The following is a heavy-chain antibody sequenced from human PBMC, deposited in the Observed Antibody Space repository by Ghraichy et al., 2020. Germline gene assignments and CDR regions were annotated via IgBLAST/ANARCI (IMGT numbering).Heavy chain of an antibody. CDR1: GFTFSNHA. CDR3: AKDSSSSCCYYYGMDV. Sequence: GESLNISCAASGFTFSNHAMSWVRQAPGKGLEWVSAISGSGGSTYYADSVKGRFTISRDNSKNTLYLQMNSLRAEDTAVYYCAKDSSSSCCYYYGMDVWGQGTTVTVSS. CDR2: ISGSGGST. J-gene: IGHJ6*02. D-gene: IGHD2-2*01. V-gene: IGHV3-23*01.